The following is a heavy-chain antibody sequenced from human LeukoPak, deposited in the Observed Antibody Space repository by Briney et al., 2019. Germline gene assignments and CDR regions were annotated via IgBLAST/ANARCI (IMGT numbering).Heavy chain of an antibody. Sequence: SETLSLTCTVSGGSISSYYWSWIRQPPGKGLVWIGYIYYSGSTNYNPSLKSRVTISVDTSKNQFSLKLSSVTAADTAVYYCARGYYYDSSGHFDYWGQGTLVTVSS. V-gene: IGHV4-59*12. CDR2: IYYSGST. D-gene: IGHD3-22*01. CDR1: GGSISSYY. J-gene: IGHJ4*02. CDR3: ARGYYYDSSGHFDY.